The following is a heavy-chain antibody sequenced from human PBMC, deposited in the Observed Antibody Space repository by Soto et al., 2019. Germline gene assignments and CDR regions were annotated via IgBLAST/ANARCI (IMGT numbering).Heavy chain of an antibody. J-gene: IGHJ4*02. CDR3: ARADYGGDYFDY. CDR1: GFTFSSYA. Sequence: QVQLVESGGGVVQPGRSLRLSCAASGFTFSSYAMHWVRQAPGKGLEWVAVISYDGSNKYYADSVKGRFTISRDSCKNTLYVQMNSLRAEDTAVYYCARADYGGDYFDYWGQGTLVTVSS. CDR2: ISYDGSNK. V-gene: IGHV3-30-3*01. D-gene: IGHD4-17*01.